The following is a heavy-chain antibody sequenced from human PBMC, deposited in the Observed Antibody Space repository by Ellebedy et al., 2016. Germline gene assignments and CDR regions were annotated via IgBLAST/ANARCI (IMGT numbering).Heavy chain of an antibody. CDR2: INHSGST. Sequence: SETLSLXXAVYGGSFSGYYWSWIRQPPGKGLEWIGEINHSGSTNYNPSLKSRVTMSVDTSKNQFSLKLSSVTAADTAVYYCASLRYHEGFDPWGQGTLVTVSS. CDR3: ASLRYHEGFDP. CDR1: GGSFSGYY. D-gene: IGHD3-9*01. V-gene: IGHV4-34*01. J-gene: IGHJ5*02.